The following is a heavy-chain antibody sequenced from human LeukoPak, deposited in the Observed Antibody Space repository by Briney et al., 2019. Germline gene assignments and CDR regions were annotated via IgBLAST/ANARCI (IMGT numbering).Heavy chain of an antibody. V-gene: IGHV3-23*01. CDR3: AKVAGEQWLVWELDY. D-gene: IGHD6-19*01. Sequence: PGGSLRLSCAASGFTFSSYAMSWVRQAPGKGLEWVAGISGSGGTTYYADSVKGRFTISRDNSKNTLYLQMNSLRAEDTAVYYCAKVAGEQWLVWELDYWGQGTLVTVSS. J-gene: IGHJ4*02. CDR1: GFTFSSYA. CDR2: ISGSGGTT.